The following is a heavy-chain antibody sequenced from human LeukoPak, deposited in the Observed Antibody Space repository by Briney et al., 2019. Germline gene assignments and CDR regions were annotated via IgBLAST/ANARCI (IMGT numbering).Heavy chain of an antibody. CDR1: GYTFTGYY. Sequence: ASVKVSCKASGYTFTGYYMHWVRQAPGQGLEWMGWINPNSGGTNYAQKFQGRVTMTRDTSISTAYMELSRLRSDDTAVYYCAGDLSDWGKNPTFDYWGQGTLVTVSS. CDR2: INPNSGGT. J-gene: IGHJ4*02. CDR3: AGDLSDWGKNPTFDY. V-gene: IGHV1-2*02. D-gene: IGHD3/OR15-3a*01.